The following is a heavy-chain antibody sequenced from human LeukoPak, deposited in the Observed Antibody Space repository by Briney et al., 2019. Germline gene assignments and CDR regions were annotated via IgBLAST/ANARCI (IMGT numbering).Heavy chain of an antibody. CDR3: ARGGDWIREYYFDY. CDR1: GGSISSYY. D-gene: IGHD3-10*01. Sequence: SETLSLTCTVSGGSISSYYWSWIRQPPGKGLEWIGYIYYSGSTNYNPSLKSRVTISVDTSKNQFSPKLSSVTAADTAVYYCARGGDWIREYYFDYWGQGTLVTVSS. CDR2: IYYSGST. J-gene: IGHJ4*02. V-gene: IGHV4-59*01.